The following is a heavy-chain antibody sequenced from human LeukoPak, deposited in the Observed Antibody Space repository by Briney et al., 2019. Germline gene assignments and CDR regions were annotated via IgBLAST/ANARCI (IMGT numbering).Heavy chain of an antibody. V-gene: IGHV1-8*03. D-gene: IGHD1-26*01. CDR1: GYTFTSYD. J-gene: IGHJ6*03. CDR3: ATGRRVVGATTFRYYYYMDV. CDR2: MNPNSGNT. Sequence: GASVKVSCKASGYTFTSYDINWVRQATGQGLEWMGWMNPNSGNTGYAQKFQGRVTITRNTSISTAYVELSSLRSEDTAVYYCATGRRVVGATTFRYYYYMDVWGKGTTVTVSS.